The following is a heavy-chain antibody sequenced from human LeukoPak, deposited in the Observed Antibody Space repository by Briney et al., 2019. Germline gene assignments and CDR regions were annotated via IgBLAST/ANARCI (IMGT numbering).Heavy chain of an antibody. D-gene: IGHD4-17*01. Sequence: SGGSLRLSCAASGFTFSSYSMNWVRQAPGKGLEWVSSISSSSSYIYYADSVKGRFTISRDNAKNSLCLQMNSLRAEDTAVYYCARSDGDLYFDYRGQGTLVTVSS. J-gene: IGHJ4*02. CDR1: GFTFSSYS. V-gene: IGHV3-21*01. CDR3: ARSDGDLYFDY. CDR2: ISSSSSYI.